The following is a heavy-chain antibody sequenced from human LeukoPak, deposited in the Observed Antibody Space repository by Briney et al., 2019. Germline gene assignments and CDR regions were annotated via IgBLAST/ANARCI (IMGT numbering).Heavy chain of an antibody. V-gene: IGHV3-48*03. J-gene: IGHJ5*02. CDR2: ISSSGSTI. CDR1: GFTFSSYE. Sequence: GGSLRLSCAASGFTFSSYEMNWVRQAPGKGLEWVSYISSSGSTIYYADSVKGRFTISRDNAKNSLYLQMNSLRAEDTAVYYCARDYGDYWYNWFDPWGQGTLVTVSS. CDR3: ARDYGDYWYNWFDP. D-gene: IGHD4-17*01.